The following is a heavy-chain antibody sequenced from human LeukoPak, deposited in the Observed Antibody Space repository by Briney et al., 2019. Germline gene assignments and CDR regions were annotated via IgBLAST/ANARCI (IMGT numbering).Heavy chain of an antibody. CDR1: GGSISNYY. CDR2: IYNGGII. V-gene: IGHV4-4*07. CDR3: AREGGSIAAAGEKIDY. D-gene: IGHD6-13*01. Sequence: SETLSLTCTVSGGSISNYYWNWIRQPAGKGLEWIGRIYNGGIITYNPSLKSRVTISVDTSKNQFSLKLSSVTAADTAVYYCAREGGSIAAAGEKIDYWGQGTLVTVSS. J-gene: IGHJ4*02.